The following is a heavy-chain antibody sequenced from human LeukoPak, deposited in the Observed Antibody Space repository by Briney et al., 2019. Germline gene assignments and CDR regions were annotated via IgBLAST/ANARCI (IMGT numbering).Heavy chain of an antibody. J-gene: IGHJ3*02. CDR3: ARQGYDILTGYIDAFDI. V-gene: IGHV4-59*08. CDR2: ISYSGST. CDR1: GCSISSYY. D-gene: IGHD3-9*01. Sequence: SETLSLTCTASGCSISSYYWSWIRQPPGKGLEWIGYISYSGSTNYNPSFKSRVTISIDTSKNQFSLKQRSVTAADTAIYYCARQGYDILTGYIDAFDIWGQGTMVTVSS.